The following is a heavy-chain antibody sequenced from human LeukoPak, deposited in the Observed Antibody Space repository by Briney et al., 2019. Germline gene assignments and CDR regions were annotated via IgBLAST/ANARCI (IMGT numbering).Heavy chain of an antibody. CDR3: ARDQGYDFWSGYYGSEYGMDV. CDR2: INPSGGST. J-gene: IGHJ6*02. D-gene: IGHD3-3*01. CDR1: GYTFTSYG. Sequence: ASVKVSCKASGYTFTSYGISWVRQAPGQGLEWMGIINPSGGSTSYAQKFQGRVTMTRDTSISTANMELSRLRSDDTAVYYCARDQGYDFWSGYYGSEYGMDVWGQGTTVTVSS. V-gene: IGHV1-46*01.